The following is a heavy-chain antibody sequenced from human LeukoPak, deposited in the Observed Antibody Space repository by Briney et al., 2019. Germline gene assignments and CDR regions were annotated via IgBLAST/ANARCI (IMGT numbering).Heavy chain of an antibody. V-gene: IGHV3-23*01. CDR3: AKDPHKYYYDSSGYYYYFDY. Sequence: GGSLRLSCAASGFTFSSYWMSWVRQAPGKGLEWVSAISGSGGSTYYADSVKGRFTISRDNSKNTLYLQMNSLRAEDTAVYYCAKDPHKYYYDSSGYYYYFDYWGQGTLVTVSS. CDR2: ISGSGGST. CDR1: GFTFSSYW. D-gene: IGHD3-22*01. J-gene: IGHJ4*02.